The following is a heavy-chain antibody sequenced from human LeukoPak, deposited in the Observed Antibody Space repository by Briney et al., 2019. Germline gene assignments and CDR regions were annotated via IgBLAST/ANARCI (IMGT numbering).Heavy chain of an antibody. J-gene: IGHJ3*02. Sequence: GSSVKVSCKASGGTFSSYAISWVRQAPGQGLEWMGGIIPIFGTANYAQKFQGRVTITADGSTSTAYMELSSLRSEDTAVYYCARARSFDFEYCVLDFSAEEVCDAFDIWGQGTMVTVSS. CDR1: GGTFSSYA. V-gene: IGHV1-69*01. CDR2: IIPIFGTA. CDR3: ARARSFDFEYCVLDFSAEEVCDAFDI. D-gene: IGHD2/OR15-2a*01.